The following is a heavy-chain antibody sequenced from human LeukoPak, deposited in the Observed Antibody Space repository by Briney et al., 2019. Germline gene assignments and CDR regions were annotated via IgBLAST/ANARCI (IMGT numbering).Heavy chain of an antibody. V-gene: IGHV3-30*02. CDR1: GFTFSSYG. J-gene: IGHJ4*02. CDR3: ARRAGAYSHPYDY. CDR2: IRYDGSNK. Sequence: GGSLRLSCAASGFTFSSYGMHWVRQAPGKGLEWVAFIRYDGSNKYYADSVKGRFTISRDNSKNTLYLQMNSLRAEDTAVYYCARRAGAYSHPYDYWGQGSLVTVSS. D-gene: IGHD4/OR15-4a*01.